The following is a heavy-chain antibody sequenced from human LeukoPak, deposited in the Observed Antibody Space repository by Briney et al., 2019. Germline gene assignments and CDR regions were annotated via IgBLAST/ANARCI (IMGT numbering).Heavy chain of an antibody. V-gene: IGHV3-20*04. J-gene: IGHJ4*02. CDR1: GFIFDDYG. Sequence: GGSLRLSCAASGFIFDDYGMSWVRQAPGKGLEWVSGINWNGGSTGYADSVKGRFTISRDNAKNSLYMQMNSLRAEDTALYYCARSDGYGYQGLFDYWAREPWSPSPQ. CDR3: ARSDGYGYQGLFDY. D-gene: IGHD5-18*01. CDR2: INWNGGST.